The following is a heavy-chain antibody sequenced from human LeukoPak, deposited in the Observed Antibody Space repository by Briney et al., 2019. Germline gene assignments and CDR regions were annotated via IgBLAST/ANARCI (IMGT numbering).Heavy chain of an antibody. Sequence: GASVKVSCKASGYTFTSYGISWVRQAPGQGPEWMGWISAYNGNTNYAQKLQGRVTMTTDTSTSTAYMELRSLRSDDTAVYYCADGSNYYDSSGYYAFDIWGQGTMVTVSS. CDR3: ADGSNYYDSSGYYAFDI. J-gene: IGHJ3*02. V-gene: IGHV1-18*01. D-gene: IGHD3-22*01. CDR1: GYTFTSYG. CDR2: ISAYNGNT.